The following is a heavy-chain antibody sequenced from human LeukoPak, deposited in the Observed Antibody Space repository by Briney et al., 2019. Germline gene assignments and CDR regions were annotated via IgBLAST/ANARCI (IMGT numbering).Heavy chain of an antibody. J-gene: IGHJ4*02. Sequence: GGSLRLSCAASGFTFSDYYMNWIRQAPGKGLEWVSSISSSSSYIYYADSVKGRFTISRDNAKNSLYLQMNSLRAEDTAVYYCAKSVVVIAIRSPPDYWGQGTLVTVSS. CDR3: AKSVVVIAIRSPPDY. CDR2: ISSSSSYI. CDR1: GFTFSDYY. V-gene: IGHV3-21*01. D-gene: IGHD2-21*01.